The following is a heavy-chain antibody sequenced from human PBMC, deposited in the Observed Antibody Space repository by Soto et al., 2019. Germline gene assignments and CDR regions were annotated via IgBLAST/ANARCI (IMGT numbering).Heavy chain of an antibody. CDR1: RYTFTNFY. CDR3: ARSQGGRPLDV. J-gene: IGHJ6*02. CDR2: INPSCGST. V-gene: IGHV1-46*01. Sequence: ASVKVSCKASRYTFTNFYIHWLRQAPGQGLEWMGIINPSCGSTTYPQKFQGRVTMTRDTSTSTVHMELITLRSEDTAVYYCARSQGGRPLDVWGPGTRVTVSS. D-gene: IGHD3-16*01.